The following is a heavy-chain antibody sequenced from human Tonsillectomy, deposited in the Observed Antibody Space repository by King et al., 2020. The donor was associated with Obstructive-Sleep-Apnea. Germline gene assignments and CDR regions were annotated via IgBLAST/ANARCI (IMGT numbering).Heavy chain of an antibody. CDR1: GFTFSDYY. CDR2: ISSSGSTI. V-gene: IGHV3-11*01. Sequence: VQLVESGGGLVKPGGSLRLSCAASGFTFSDYYMSWIRQAPGKGLEWVSYISSSGSTIYYADSVKGRFTISRDNAKNSLYLQMNSLRAEETAVYSCARGAYYYDSSGYFTRGWFDPWGQGTLVTVSS. CDR3: ARGAYYYDSSGYFTRGWFDP. J-gene: IGHJ5*02. D-gene: IGHD3-22*01.